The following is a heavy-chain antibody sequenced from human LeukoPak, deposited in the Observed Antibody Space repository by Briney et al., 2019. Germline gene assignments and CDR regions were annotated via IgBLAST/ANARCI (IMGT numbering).Heavy chain of an antibody. D-gene: IGHD6-19*01. CDR3: ARRIAVAGYFDY. CDR1: GGSISSSSYY. J-gene: IGHJ4*02. V-gene: IGHV4-39*07. Sequence: SETLSLTCTVSGGSISSSSYYWGWIRQPPGKGLEWIGSIYYSGSTYYNPSLKSRVTISVDTSKNQFSLKLSSVTAADTAVYYCARRIAVAGYFDYWGQGTLVTVSS. CDR2: IYYSGST.